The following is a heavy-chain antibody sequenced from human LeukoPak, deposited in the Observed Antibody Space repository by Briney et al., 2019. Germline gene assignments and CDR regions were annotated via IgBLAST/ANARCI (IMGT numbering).Heavy chain of an antibody. V-gene: IGHV3-30-3*01. CDR2: ISYDASNK. J-gene: IGHJ4*02. CDR1: GFTFSAFA. CDR3: VRGDYGDYTLFDY. Sequence: GGSLRLSCAASGFTFSAFATHWARQAPGKGLEWVAAISYDASNKYYAVSVRGRFTISRDNSRNTLFLQMNSLRADDTAVYYCVRGDYGDYTLFDYWGQGTLVTVSS. D-gene: IGHD4-17*01.